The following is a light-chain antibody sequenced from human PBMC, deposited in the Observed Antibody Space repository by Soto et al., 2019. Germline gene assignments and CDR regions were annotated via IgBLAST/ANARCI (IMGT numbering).Light chain of an antibody. CDR2: LNSDGSH. V-gene: IGLV4-69*01. CDR3: QTWGTDIVV. J-gene: IGLJ2*01. CDR1: SGHSSYA. Sequence: QPVLTQSPSASASLGASVKLTCTLSSGHSSYAIAWHQQRPEKGPRYLMKLNSDGSHSKGDGIPGRFSGSSSGAERYLTISSLQSEDEADYYCQTWGTDIVVFGGGTKLTVL.